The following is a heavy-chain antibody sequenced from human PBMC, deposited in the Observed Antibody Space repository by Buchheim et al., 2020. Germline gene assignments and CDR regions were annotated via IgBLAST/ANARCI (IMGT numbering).Heavy chain of an antibody. Sequence: QVQLQESGPGLVKPSQTLSLTCTVPGGSISSGDYYWSWIRQPPGKGLEWIGYIYYSGSTSYNPSLKSRVTIQVEKSKNQLSLKLSSVTAADTAVYYCARGVLRYFDWLPEGRNWFDPWGQGTL. CDR1: GGSISSGDYY. J-gene: IGHJ5*02. CDR2: IYYSGST. CDR3: ARGVLRYFDWLPEGRNWFDP. D-gene: IGHD3-9*01. V-gene: IGHV4-30-4*01.